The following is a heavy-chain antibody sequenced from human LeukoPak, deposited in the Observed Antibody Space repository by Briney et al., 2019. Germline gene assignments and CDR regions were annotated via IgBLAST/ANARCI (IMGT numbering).Heavy chain of an antibody. CDR1: GFTFSNYA. CDR2: ISGSSSYI. J-gene: IGHJ4*02. V-gene: IGHV3-21*01. D-gene: IGHD3-16*01. CDR3: ARVVWGQLTYYFDY. Sequence: PGGSLRLSCAASGFTFSNYALSWVRQAPGKGLEWVSSISGSSSYIYYADSVKGRFTISRDNAKNSLYLQMHSLRAEDTAVYYCARVVWGQLTYYFDYWGQGTLVTVSS.